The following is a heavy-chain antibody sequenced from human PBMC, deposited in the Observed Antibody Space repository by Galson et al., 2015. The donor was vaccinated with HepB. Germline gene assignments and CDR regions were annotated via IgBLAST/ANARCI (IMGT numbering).Heavy chain of an antibody. D-gene: IGHD4-11*01. CDR1: GFTLSSYW. Sequence: SLRLSCATSGFTLSSYWMSWVRQAPGKGLEWVANIKQDGSEKYYVDSVKGRFTISRDNAKNSLYLQMNSLRAEDTTVYYCARESWWETVTTTYYYGMDVWGQGTTVTVSS. V-gene: IGHV3-7*01. CDR3: ARESWWETVTTTYYYGMDV. J-gene: IGHJ6*02. CDR2: IKQDGSEK.